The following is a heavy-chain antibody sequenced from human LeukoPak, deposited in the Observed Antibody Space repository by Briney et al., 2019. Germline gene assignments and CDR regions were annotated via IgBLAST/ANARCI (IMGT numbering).Heavy chain of an antibody. J-gene: IGHJ4*02. CDR1: GFTFSSYG. CDR3: ARDGYSYQITYYFDY. Sequence: PGGSLRLSCAASGFTFSSYGMHWVRQAPGKGLEWVAVISYDGSNKYYADSVKGRFTISRDNSKNTLYLQMNSLRAEDTAVYYCARDGYSYQITYYFDYWGQGTLVTVSS. CDR2: ISYDGSNK. D-gene: IGHD5-18*01. V-gene: IGHV3-30*03.